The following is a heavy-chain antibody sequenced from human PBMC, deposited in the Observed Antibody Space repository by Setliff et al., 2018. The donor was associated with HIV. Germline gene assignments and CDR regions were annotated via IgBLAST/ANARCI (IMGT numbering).Heavy chain of an antibody. V-gene: IGHV4-59*08. D-gene: IGHD6-19*01. CDR3: ARHRFGSGWYGFVSGIDP. CDR2: IYYSGST. J-gene: IGHJ5*02. Sequence: SETLSLTCTVSSGSISSYYWSWIRQPPGNGLEWIGYIYYSGSTNYNPSLKSRVTISVDTSKNQFSLKVSSVTAAYTAIYYCARHRFGSGWYGFVSGIDPWGQGTLVTVSS. CDR1: SGSISSYY.